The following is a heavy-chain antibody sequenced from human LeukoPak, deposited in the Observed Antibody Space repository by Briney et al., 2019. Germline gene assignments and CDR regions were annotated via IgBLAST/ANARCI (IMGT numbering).Heavy chain of an antibody. D-gene: IGHD2-21*01. V-gene: IGHV3-53*01. CDR3: ARALQNCGGDCYVEGYFDY. CDR2: VYSGGST. CDR1: GFTVSSNY. Sequence: GGSLRLSCAASGFTVSSNYMSWVRQAPGKGLEWVSVVYSGGSTYYADSVKGRFTISRDNSKNTLYLQMNSLRAEDTAVYYCARALQNCGGDCYVEGYFDYWGQGTLVTVSS. J-gene: IGHJ4*02.